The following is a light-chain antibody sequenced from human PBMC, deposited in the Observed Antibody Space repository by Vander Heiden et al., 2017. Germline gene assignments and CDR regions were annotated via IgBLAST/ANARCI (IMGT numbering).Light chain of an antibody. CDR3: QHRSNWLT. CDR2: DAS. Sequence: DIVLTPSPATLSLSPGERATLSCRASQSVSSYLAWYQQKPGQAPRLLIYDASNRATGIPARFSGSGSGTDFTLTISSLEPEDFAVYYCQHRSNWLTFGGGTKVEIK. CDR1: QSVSSY. V-gene: IGKV3-11*01. J-gene: IGKJ4*01.